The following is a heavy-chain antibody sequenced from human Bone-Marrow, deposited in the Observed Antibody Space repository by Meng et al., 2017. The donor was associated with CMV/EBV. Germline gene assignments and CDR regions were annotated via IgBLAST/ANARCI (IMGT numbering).Heavy chain of an antibody. CDR3: ARALKYVVPAFRGVFDP. V-gene: IGHV4-4*02. Sequence: GGSISSGIAGSWFRQPPGKGLEWIGEIYHSGSTNYNPSLKSRVTISVDKSKNQFSLKLSSVTAADTAVYYCARALKYVVPAFRGVFDPWGQGTLVTVSS. CDR1: GGSISSGIA. J-gene: IGHJ5*02. CDR2: IYHSGST. D-gene: IGHD2-2*01.